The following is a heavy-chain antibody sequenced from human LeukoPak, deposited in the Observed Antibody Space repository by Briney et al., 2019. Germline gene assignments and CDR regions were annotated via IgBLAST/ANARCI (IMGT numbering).Heavy chain of an antibody. CDR1: GGSISSYY. D-gene: IGHD3-22*01. CDR3: ARGPYYDSTKTSAFDV. V-gene: IGHV4-4*07. Sequence: RTSETLSLTCTVSGGSISSYYWSWIRQPAGKGLESIGRIYTSGSHNYNPSLKSRVTMSVDTSNNHFSLKLYSVTAADTAVYYCARGPYYDSTKTSAFDVWGQGTMVTVSS. J-gene: IGHJ3*01. CDR2: IYTSGSH.